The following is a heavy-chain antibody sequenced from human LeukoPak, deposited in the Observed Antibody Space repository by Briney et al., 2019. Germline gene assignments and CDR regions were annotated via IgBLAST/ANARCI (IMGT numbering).Heavy chain of an antibody. V-gene: IGHV6-1*01. CDR3: ARESGDYVKFDY. D-gene: IGHD3-16*01. J-gene: IGHJ4*02. Sequence: SQTLSLTCAISGDSVSTNFAAWNWLRQSPSRGLEWLGRTYYRSRWINEYAMSVQSRITISSDTSKNQFSLQLNFVTPEDTAVYYCARESGDYVKFDYWGQGTLVTVSS. CDR2: TYYRSRWIN. CDR1: GDSVSTNFAA.